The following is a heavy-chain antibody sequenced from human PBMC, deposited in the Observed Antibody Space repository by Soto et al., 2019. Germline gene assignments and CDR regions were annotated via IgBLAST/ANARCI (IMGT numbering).Heavy chain of an antibody. Sequence: QVQLVQSGAEVKKPGASVKFSCKASGYTLTDSYMHWVRQAPGQGLEWMGWLNPKNGDTNYAQKFRGRVTMTRDTPISTAYLELSNLRSYDTAGYYRARSTGCYSDSGNDVGGQGTTVTVSS. D-gene: IGHD7-27*01. CDR2: LNPKNGDT. V-gene: IGHV1-2*02. CDR1: GYTLTDSY. J-gene: IGHJ6*02. CDR3: ARSTGCYSDSGNDV.